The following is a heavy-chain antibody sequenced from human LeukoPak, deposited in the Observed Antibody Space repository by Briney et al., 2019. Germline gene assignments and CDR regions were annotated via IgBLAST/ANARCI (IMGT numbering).Heavy chain of an antibody. Sequence: GASVKVSCKASGGTFSSYPISWVRQAPGQGLEWMGGIIPIFGTANYAQKFQGRVTITADESTSTAYMELSSLRSEDTAVYYCAREYTHYYDSSGYYYYAFDIWGQGTMVTVSS. V-gene: IGHV1-69*13. D-gene: IGHD3-22*01. CDR3: AREYTHYYDSSGYYYYAFDI. CDR2: IIPIFGTA. CDR1: GGTFSSYP. J-gene: IGHJ3*02.